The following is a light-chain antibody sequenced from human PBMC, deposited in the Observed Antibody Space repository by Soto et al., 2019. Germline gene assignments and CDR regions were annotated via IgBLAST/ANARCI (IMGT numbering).Light chain of an antibody. CDR3: HQHDSRTLT. CDR2: DTS. CDR1: QNVSIY. Sequence: DIVMTQSPSSLSSSVGDRVTLTCMASQNVSIYLNWYQQKLGQAPRLLIYDTSTMGTGIPARFSGSGSGTVFTLTINSLEPEDLAIYYCHQHDSRTLTFGQGTKVEVK. V-gene: IGKV1-33*01. J-gene: IGKJ1*01.